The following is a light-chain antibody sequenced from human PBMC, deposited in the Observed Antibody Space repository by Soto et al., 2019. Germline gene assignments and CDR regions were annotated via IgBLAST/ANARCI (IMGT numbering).Light chain of an antibody. CDR3: KQYDSFPLS. Sequence: DIQMTQSPSTLYASVGDRVTITCRASQRISSWLAWYQQKPGKAPKFLSQKASSLESGLRSRFSGRRTRTEFTLTISSLPPDDFASYFCKQYDSFPLSFHGAIKVDIK. V-gene: IGKV1-5*03. J-gene: IGKJ4*01. CDR1: QRISSW. CDR2: KAS.